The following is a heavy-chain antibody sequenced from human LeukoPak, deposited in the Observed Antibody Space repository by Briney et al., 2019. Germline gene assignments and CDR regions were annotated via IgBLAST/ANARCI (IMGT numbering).Heavy chain of an antibody. CDR2: IKQDGSEK. J-gene: IGHJ4*02. CDR3: AKDIGAVAGTGFDY. V-gene: IGHV3-7*03. CDR1: GFTLSKHW. Sequence: GGSLRLSCAASGFTLSKHWMTWVRQAPGKGLECVAIIKQDGSEKYYVNSVKGRFTISRDNAKNSLYLQMNSLRAEDTALYYCAKDIGAVAGTGFDYWGQGTLVTVSS. D-gene: IGHD6-19*01.